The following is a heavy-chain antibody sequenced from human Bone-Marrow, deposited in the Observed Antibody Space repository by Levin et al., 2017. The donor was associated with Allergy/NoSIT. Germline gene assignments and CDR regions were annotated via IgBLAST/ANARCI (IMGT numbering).Heavy chain of an antibody. J-gene: IGHJ5*02. CDR1: GFTFSSYW. V-gene: IGHV3-74*01. Sequence: GESLKISCAASGFTFSSYWMHWVRQAPGKGLVWVSRINSDGSSTSYADSVKGRFTISRDNAKNTLYLQMNSLRAEDTAVYYCARDPIAAAGTWWFDPWGQGTLVTVSS. CDR3: ARDPIAAAGTWWFDP. D-gene: IGHD6-13*01. CDR2: INSDGSST.